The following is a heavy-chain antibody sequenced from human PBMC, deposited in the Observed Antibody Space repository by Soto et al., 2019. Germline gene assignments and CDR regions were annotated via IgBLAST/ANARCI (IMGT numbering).Heavy chain of an antibody. V-gene: IGHV3-21*01. J-gene: IGHJ1*01. CDR1: GFTFSNYN. CDR2: ISGTSVYI. Sequence: GGSLRRSCVASGFTFSNYNMNWVRQAPGKGLEWVSHISGTSVYIHYADSVKGRFTISRDNATNSVYLQMDSLRVEDTTVYYCASEGALKPFSSWGQGTLVTVSS. CDR3: ASEGALKPFSS.